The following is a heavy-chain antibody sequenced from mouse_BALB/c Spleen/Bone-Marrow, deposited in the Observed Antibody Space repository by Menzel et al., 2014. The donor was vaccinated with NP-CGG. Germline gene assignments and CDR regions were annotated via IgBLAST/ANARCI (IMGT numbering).Heavy chain of an antibody. CDR1: GYAFTNYL. V-gene: IGHV1-54*01. J-gene: IGHJ4*01. CDR2: INPGSGGT. Sequence: VQLQQSGAELVRPGTSVKVSCKASGYAFTNYLIEWVKQRPGQGLEWIGVINPGSGGTNYNEKFKGKATLTADKSSSTDYMQLSILTSDDSAVYFCARWDYAMDYWGQGTSVTVAS. CDR3: ARWDYAMDY.